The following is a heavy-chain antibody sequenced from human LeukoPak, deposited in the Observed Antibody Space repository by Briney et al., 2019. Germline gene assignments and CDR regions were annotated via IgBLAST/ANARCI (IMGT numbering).Heavy chain of an antibody. CDR1: GFTFSSYE. D-gene: IGHD6-6*01. CDR3: ARMRPGFDY. Sequence: GGSLRLSCAASGFTFSSYEMNWVRQAPGKGLEWVSYISSSGGSIYYAASVKGRFTISRDNAKNSLYLQMNSLRAEDTAVYYCARMRPGFDYWGQGTLVTVSS. J-gene: IGHJ4*02. CDR2: ISSSGGSI. V-gene: IGHV3-48*03.